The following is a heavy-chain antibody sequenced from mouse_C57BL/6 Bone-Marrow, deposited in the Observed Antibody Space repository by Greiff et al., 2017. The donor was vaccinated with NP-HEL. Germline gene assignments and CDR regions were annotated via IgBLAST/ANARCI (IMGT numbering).Heavy chain of an antibody. Sequence: QVQLQQPGAELVKPGASVKLSCKASGYTFTSYWMHWVKQRPGQGLEWIGMIHPNSGSTNYNEKFKSKATLTVDKSSSTAYMQLSSLTSEDSAVYYCARRGLLRYSNWYFDVWGTGTTVTVSS. D-gene: IGHD1-1*01. CDR1: GYTFTSYW. V-gene: IGHV1-64*01. J-gene: IGHJ1*03. CDR3: ARRGLLRYSNWYFDV. CDR2: IHPNSGST.